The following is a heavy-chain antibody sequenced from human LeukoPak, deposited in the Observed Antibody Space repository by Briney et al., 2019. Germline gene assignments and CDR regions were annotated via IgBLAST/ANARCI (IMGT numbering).Heavy chain of an antibody. CDR3: ARDSDMTLPDY. J-gene: IGHJ4*02. CDR1: GFTFSSYG. V-gene: IGHV3-30*19. Sequence: PGGSLRLSCAASGFTFSSYGMHWVRQAPGKGLEWMAVISYDGSNKYYADSVKGRFTISRDNSKNTLYLQMNSLRAEDTAVYYCARDSDMTLPDYWGQGTLVTVSS. CDR2: ISYDGSNK.